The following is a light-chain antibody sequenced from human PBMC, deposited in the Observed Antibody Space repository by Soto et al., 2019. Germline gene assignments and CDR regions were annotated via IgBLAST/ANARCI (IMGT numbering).Light chain of an antibody. CDR3: SSYTTISTYV. J-gene: IGLJ1*01. CDR2: DVR. Sequence: QSVLTQPASVSGSPGQSITISGTGTSRDVGGYNYVSWYQQHPGKAPKLMIYDVRNRPSGVSNRFSGSKSVNTASLTISGLQAEDEADYYCSSYTTISTYVFGTGTKVTVL. V-gene: IGLV2-14*01. CDR1: SRDVGGYNY.